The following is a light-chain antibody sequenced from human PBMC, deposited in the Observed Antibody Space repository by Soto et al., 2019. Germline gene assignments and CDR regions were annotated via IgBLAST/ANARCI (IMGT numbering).Light chain of an antibody. J-gene: IGKJ5*01. CDR2: DAS. Sequence: IKMNQCPSSLSASLLDGGTITCXWSQDISNYLNWYQKKPGKAPKLLSYDASNLETGVPSRFSGSGSGTDFTLTISSLQPEDFAIYYCQQTYTTPEITFGQGTRLEI. V-gene: IGKV1-39*01. CDR3: QQTYTTPEIT. CDR1: QDISNY.